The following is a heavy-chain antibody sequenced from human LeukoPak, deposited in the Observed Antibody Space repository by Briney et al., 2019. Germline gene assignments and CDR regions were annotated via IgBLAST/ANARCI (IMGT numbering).Heavy chain of an antibody. CDR2: INHSGST. Sequence: SETLSLTCAVYGGSFSGYYWSWIRQPPGKGLEWIGEINHSGSTNYNPSLKSRVTISVDTSKNQFSLKLSSVTAADTAVYYCARLAKTRYCSSTSCFPVWGKGTTVTVSS. CDR3: ARLAKTRYCSSTSCFPV. D-gene: IGHD2-2*01. J-gene: IGHJ6*04. V-gene: IGHV4-34*01. CDR1: GGSFSGYY.